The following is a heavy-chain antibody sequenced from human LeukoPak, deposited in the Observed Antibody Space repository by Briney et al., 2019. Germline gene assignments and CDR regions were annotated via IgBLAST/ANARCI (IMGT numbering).Heavy chain of an antibody. CDR2: INHSGST. CDR3: ARVRPNWSPNHNWFDP. D-gene: IGHD1-1*01. J-gene: IGHJ5*02. CDR1: GGSFSGYY. V-gene: IGHV4-34*01. Sequence: PSETLSLTCAVYGGSFSGYYWSWIRQPPGKGLEWIGEINHSGSTNYNPSLKSRVTISVDTSKNQFSLKLSSVTAADTAVYYCARVRPNWSPNHNWFDPWGQGTLVTVSS.